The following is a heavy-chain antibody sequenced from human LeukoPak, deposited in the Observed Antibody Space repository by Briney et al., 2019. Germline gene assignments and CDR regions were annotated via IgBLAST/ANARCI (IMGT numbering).Heavy chain of an antibody. D-gene: IGHD6-19*01. CDR1: AFTFSSYW. J-gene: IGHJ4*02. V-gene: IGHV3-7*01. CDR2: IKQDGSEK. Sequence: GGSLRLSCAASAFTFSSYWMSWVRQAPGKGLEWVANIKQDGSEKYYVDSVKGRFTISRDNTKNSLSLQMNSLRAEDTAVYYCARHRMGGWFPWDYWGQGTLVTVSS. CDR3: ARHRMGGWFPWDY.